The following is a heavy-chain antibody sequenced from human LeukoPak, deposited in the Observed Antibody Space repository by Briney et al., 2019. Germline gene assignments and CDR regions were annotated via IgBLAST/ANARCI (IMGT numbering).Heavy chain of an antibody. V-gene: IGHV3-7*01. J-gene: IGHJ4*02. CDR1: GFTFSSYA. CDR2: IKQDGSEK. CDR3: ARDVEYSYGYTYFDY. D-gene: IGHD5-18*01. Sequence: GGSLRLSCAASGFTFSSYAMGWVRQAPGKGLEWVANIKQDGSEKYYVDSVKGRFTISRDNAKNSLYLQMNSLRAEDTAVYYCARDVEYSYGYTYFDYWGQGTLVTVSS.